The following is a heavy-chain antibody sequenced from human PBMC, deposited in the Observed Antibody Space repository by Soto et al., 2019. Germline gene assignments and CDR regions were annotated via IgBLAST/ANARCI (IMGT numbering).Heavy chain of an antibody. CDR2: IYPGDSDT. CDR3: AGGGFPGVIPRSREYYGLEV. D-gene: IGHD3-10*01. V-gene: IGHV5-51*01. CDR1: GYSFTSYW. J-gene: IGHJ6*04. Sequence: GESLKISCKGSGYSFTSYWVGGVRQMPGKGLECMGIIYPGDSDTRYSPSFQGQVTISADKSISTAYLQWSSLEASDTAMYYCAGGGFPGVIPRSREYYGLEVWRKGTTVTVPS.